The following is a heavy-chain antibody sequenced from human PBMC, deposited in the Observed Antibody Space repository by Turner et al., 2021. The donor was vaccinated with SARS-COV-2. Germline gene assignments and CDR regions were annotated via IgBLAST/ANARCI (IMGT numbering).Heavy chain of an antibody. CDR3: ATGVAVTGTPSAYYYYYGMDV. CDR2: FDPEDGET. Sequence: QVQLVQSGAEVKKPGASVKVSCKVSGYTLPELSMHWVRQAPGKGLEWMGGFDPEDGETIYAQKFQGRVTMTEDTSTDTAYMELSSLRSEDTAVYYCATGVAVTGTPSAYYYYYGMDVWGQGTTVTVSS. CDR1: GYTLPELS. J-gene: IGHJ6*02. V-gene: IGHV1-24*01. D-gene: IGHD6-19*01.